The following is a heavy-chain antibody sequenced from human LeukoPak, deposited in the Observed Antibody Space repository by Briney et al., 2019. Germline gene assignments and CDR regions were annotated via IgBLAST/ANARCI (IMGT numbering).Heavy chain of an antibody. CDR1: GFTFSSYE. CDR2: ISGSGSTI. V-gene: IGHV3-48*03. CDR3: AREYNEFDY. D-gene: IGHD1-14*01. J-gene: IGHJ4*02. Sequence: GGSLRLSCAASGFTFSSYEMNWVRQAPGKGLEWVSYISGSGSTIYYADSVKGRFTISRDNAKNSLFLQMDSLRAEDTAVYYCAREYNEFDYWGQGTLVTVSS.